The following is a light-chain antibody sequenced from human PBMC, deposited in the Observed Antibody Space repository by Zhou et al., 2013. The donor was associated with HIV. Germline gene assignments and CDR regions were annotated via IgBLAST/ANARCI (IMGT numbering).Light chain of an antibody. CDR3: QQYGNSLLT. V-gene: IGKV3-15*01. CDR1: RSVGSN. CDR2: DAS. Sequence: EIVMTQSPATLSASPGERVTLSCRASRSVGSNLAWYQQKPGLAPRLVISDASTRAAGFPARFSGSGSGTEFTLTISRLEPEDFAVYYCQQYGNSLLTFGGGTKLEIK. J-gene: IGKJ4*01.